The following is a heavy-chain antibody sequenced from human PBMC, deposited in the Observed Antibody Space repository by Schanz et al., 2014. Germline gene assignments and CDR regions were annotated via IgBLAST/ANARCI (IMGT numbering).Heavy chain of an antibody. V-gene: IGHV1-69*08. D-gene: IGHD3-22*01. CDR3: AREVGLYDRGWFDP. J-gene: IGHJ5*02. CDR2: IVPIAGIT. CDR1: GGTFSSDT. Sequence: QVHLVQSGAEVKKPGSSVKVSCKASGGTFSSDTFSWVRQALGQGLEWMGRIVPIAGITNYAQRFQGRVTITADKSSDTAYMELSSLRSEDTAVYYCAREVGLYDRGWFDPWGQGTLVTVSS.